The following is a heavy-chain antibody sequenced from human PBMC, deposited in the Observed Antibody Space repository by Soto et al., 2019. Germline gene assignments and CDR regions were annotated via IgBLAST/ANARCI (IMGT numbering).Heavy chain of an antibody. CDR3: ARPIYGDGYYFDY. CDR2: IYPGDSDT. J-gene: IGHJ4*02. Sequence: PGESLKISCNGSGYSFTSYWIGWVRQMPGKGLEWMGIIYPGDSDTRYSPSFQGQVTISADKSISTAYLQWSSLEASDTAMYYCARPIYGDGYYFDYWGQGTLVTVSS. V-gene: IGHV5-51*01. D-gene: IGHD4-17*01. CDR1: GYSFTSYW.